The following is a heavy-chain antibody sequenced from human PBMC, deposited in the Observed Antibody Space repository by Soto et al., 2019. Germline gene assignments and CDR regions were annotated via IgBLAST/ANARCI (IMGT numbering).Heavy chain of an antibody. J-gene: IGHJ4*02. D-gene: IGHD2-2*01. V-gene: IGHV3-23*01. CDR1: GFTFSDYG. CDR2: ISGSRGSTA. Sequence: GGSLRLSCAASGFTFSDYGLSWVRQAPGKGLEWVSSISGSRGSTAYYAGSVKGRFTISRDNSKNTLYLQMNSLRVEDTAVYYCAQDRGCSGSTCYQAYWGPGTLVTVSS. CDR3: AQDRGCSGSTCYQAY.